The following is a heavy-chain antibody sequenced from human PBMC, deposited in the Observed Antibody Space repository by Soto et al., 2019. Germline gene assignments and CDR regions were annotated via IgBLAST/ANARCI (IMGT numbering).Heavy chain of an antibody. J-gene: IGHJ4*02. V-gene: IGHV3-33*01. Sequence: GGSLRLSCAASGFTFSSYGMHWVRQAPGKGLEWVAVIWDDGTNKYYADSVKGRFTISRDNSKNTLYLQMNSLRAEDTAVYYCARGHITFGELSGGYYFDYWGQGTLVTISS. CDR1: GFTFSSYG. CDR2: IWDDGTNK. D-gene: IGHD3-10*01. CDR3: ARGHITFGELSGGYYFDY.